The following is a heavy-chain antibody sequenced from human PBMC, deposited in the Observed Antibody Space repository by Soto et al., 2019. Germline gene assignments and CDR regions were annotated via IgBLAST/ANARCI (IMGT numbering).Heavy chain of an antibody. Sequence: SETLSLTCTVSGGSVSSGSYYWSWIRQPPGKGLEWIGYIYYSGSTNYNPSLKSRVTISLDTSKNQFSLKLSSVTAADTAVYYCARARYYYDSSSYLYYFDYWGQGTLVTVSS. V-gene: IGHV4-61*01. CDR2: IYYSGST. J-gene: IGHJ4*02. CDR3: ARARYYYDSSSYLYYFDY. D-gene: IGHD3-22*01. CDR1: GGSVSSGSYY.